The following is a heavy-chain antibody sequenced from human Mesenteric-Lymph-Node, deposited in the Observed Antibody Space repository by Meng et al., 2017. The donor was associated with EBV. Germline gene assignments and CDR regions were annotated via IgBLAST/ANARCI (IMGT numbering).Heavy chain of an antibody. Sequence: QGQLVPSGPELKKPVALGKVSCKASGYTFNIYTMNGVRQAPGQGLEWMGWINTNTGNPTYAQGFTGRFVFSLDASVSTAFLEISSLKAEDTAVYYCARGLGGHSLWGQGTLVTVSS. V-gene: IGHV7-4-1*02. J-gene: IGHJ4*02. D-gene: IGHD4-23*01. CDR3: ARGLGGHSL. CDR2: INTNTGNP. CDR1: GYTFNIYT.